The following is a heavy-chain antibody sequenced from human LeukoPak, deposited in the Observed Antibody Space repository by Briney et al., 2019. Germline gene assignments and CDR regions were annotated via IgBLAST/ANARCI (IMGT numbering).Heavy chain of an antibody. CDR2: INHSGST. Sequence: SETLSLTCAVYGGSFSGYYWSWIRQPPGKGLEWIGEINHSGSTNYNPSLKSRVTISVDTSKNQFSLKLSSVTAADTAVYYCARAPPPGGYFDYWGQGTLVTVS. V-gene: IGHV4-34*01. J-gene: IGHJ4*02. CDR1: GGSFSGYY. CDR3: ARAPPPGGYFDY. D-gene: IGHD1-1*01.